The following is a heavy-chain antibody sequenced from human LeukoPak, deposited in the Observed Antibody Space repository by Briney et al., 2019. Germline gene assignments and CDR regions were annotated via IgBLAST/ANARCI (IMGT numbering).Heavy chain of an antibody. Sequence: SETLSLTCTVSGGSVSSGSYYWSWIRQPPGKGLEWIGYIYYSGSTNYNPSLKSRVTISVDTSKNQFSLKLSSVTAADTAVYYCARGPVTRVDSWGQGTLVTVSS. D-gene: IGHD4-17*01. CDR3: ARGPVTRVDS. V-gene: IGHV4-61*01. CDR1: GGSVSSGSYY. J-gene: IGHJ4*02. CDR2: IYYSGST.